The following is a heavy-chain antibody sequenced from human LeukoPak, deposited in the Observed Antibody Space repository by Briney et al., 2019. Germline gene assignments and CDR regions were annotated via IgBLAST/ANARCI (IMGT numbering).Heavy chain of an antibody. V-gene: IGHV3-20*04. D-gene: IGHD3-22*01. CDR2: INWNGGST. CDR1: GFTFDDYA. Sequence: GGSLRLSCAASGFTFDDYAMHWVRQAPGKGLEWVSGINWNGGSTGYADSVKGRFTISRDNAKNSLYLQMNSLRAEDTAVYYCASAGWADSSGYYPGAFDIWGQGTMVTVSS. J-gene: IGHJ3*02. CDR3: ASAGWADSSGYYPGAFDI.